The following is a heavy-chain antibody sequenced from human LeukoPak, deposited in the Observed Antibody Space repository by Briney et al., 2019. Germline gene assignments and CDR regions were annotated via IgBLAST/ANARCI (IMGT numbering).Heavy chain of an antibody. CDR3: ARVYCTSTRCYSYSDV. CDR2: IYPSVST. D-gene: IGHD2-2*02. J-gene: IGHJ6*04. Sequence: TSETLSLTCTVSGVSIRGYFWSWLRQPAGKGLEWIGRIYPSVSTNYNPSLKSRVTMSVDTSKNQFSLKLRSVTAADTAVYYCARVYCTSTRCYSYSDVWGRGTTVTVSS. V-gene: IGHV4-4*07. CDR1: GVSIRGYF.